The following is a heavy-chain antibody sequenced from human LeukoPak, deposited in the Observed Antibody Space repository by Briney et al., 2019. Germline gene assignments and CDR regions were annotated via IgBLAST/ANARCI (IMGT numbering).Heavy chain of an antibody. CDR1: GYSISSGYY. CDR3: ATLIGYDLDY. V-gene: IGHV4-38-2*02. Sequence: TSETLSLTCTVSGYSISSGYYWGWIRQPPGKGLEWISVYHVGTTDYNPSLKSRVTISVDGSKNQFSLKLSSVTAADTAVYYCATLIGYDLDYWGQGTLVTVSS. CDR2: VYHVGTT. D-gene: IGHD5-12*01. J-gene: IGHJ4*02.